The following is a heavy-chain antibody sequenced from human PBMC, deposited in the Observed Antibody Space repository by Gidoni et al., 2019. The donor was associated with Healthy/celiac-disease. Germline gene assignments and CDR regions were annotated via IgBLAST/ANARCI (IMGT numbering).Heavy chain of an antibody. J-gene: IGHJ6*02. CDR1: GYSISSGYY. CDR3: ARDGGLWFGEVYGMDV. D-gene: IGHD3-10*01. V-gene: IGHV4-38-2*02. CDR2: IYHSGST. Sequence: QVQLQESGPGLVKPSETLSLTCAVSGYSISSGYYWGWIRQPPGKGLEWIGSIYHSGSTYYNPSLKSRVTISVDTSKNQFSLKLSSVTAADTAVYYCARDGGLWFGEVYGMDVWGQGTTVTVSS.